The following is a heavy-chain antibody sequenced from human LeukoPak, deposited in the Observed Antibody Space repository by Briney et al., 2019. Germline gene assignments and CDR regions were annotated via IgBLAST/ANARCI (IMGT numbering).Heavy chain of an antibody. CDR3: ARKKIVGRYCSSTSCYGWFDP. V-gene: IGHV4-4*07. J-gene: IGHJ5*02. Sequence: PSETLSLTCTVSGGSISSYYWSWIRQPAGKGLEWIGRIYTSGSTNYNPSLKSRVTMSVDTSKNQFSLKLSSVTAADTAVYYCARKKIVGRYCSSTSCYGWFDPWGQGTLVTVSS. D-gene: IGHD2-2*01. CDR2: IYTSGST. CDR1: GGSISSYY.